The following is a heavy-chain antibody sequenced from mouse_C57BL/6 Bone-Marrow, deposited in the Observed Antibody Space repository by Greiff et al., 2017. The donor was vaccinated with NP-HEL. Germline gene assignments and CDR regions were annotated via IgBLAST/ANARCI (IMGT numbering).Heavy chain of an antibody. Sequence: VQLQQSGAELVRPGASVKLSCTASGFNIKDDYMHWVKQRPEQGLEWIGWIDPENGDTEYASKFQGKATITADTSSNTAYLQLSSLTSEDAAVYYCTTDDGSSYGYFDYWGQGPTLTVAS. V-gene: IGHV14-4*01. CDR2: IDPENGDT. J-gene: IGHJ2*01. CDR1: GFNIKDDY. CDR3: TTDDGSSYGYFDY. D-gene: IGHD1-1*01.